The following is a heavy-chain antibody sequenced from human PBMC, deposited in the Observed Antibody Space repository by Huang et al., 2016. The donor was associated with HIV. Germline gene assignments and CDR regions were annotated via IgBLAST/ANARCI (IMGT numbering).Heavy chain of an antibody. J-gene: IGHJ4*02. Sequence: EIHLVESGGGLVQPGGSLRLSCVVSGFTFNVYSMEWVRQAPGKGLEWLSHISMSRGSTHDADSGKGRFTISRDIAKNALYLQMNRLRPEDTAVYYCARGKFDILTGWDDTYYFDHWGQGTLVTVSS. CDR1: GFTFNVYS. CDR3: ARGKFDILTGWDDTYYFDH. CDR2: ISMSRGST. D-gene: IGHD3-9*01. V-gene: IGHV3-48*01.